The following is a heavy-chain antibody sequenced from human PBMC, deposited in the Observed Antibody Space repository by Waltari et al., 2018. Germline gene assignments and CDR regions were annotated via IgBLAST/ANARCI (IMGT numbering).Heavy chain of an antibody. CDR1: GDSMSGNNW. D-gene: IGHD2-15*01. Sequence: QLQLQESGPGVVNASWSLSLTCTVSGDSMSGNNWWSWVRQSPEKGLEWIGQSHRSGRTNYNPSLESRATISIDTANNQFSLKLTSTTAADTAVYYCARDRGRGLYLDSWGQGTLVTVSP. J-gene: IGHJ4*02. CDR3: ARDRGRGLYLDS. CDR2: SHRSGRT. V-gene: IGHV4-4*02.